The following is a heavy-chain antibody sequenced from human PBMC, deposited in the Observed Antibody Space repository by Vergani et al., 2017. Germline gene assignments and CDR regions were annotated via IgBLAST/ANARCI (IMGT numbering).Heavy chain of an antibody. V-gene: IGHV3-7*01. CDR3: ARGAQPGY. J-gene: IGHJ4*02. Sequence: EVQLLESGGDLVQPGGSLRLSCAASGFTFSDYWMSWLRQTPGKGLEWVAYIKQDGSEKYYVDSVQGRFTISRDNAKDSLYLQMNSLRAEDTAVYYCARGAQPGYWGQGTLVTVSS. CDR2: IKQDGSEK. CDR1: GFTFSDYW.